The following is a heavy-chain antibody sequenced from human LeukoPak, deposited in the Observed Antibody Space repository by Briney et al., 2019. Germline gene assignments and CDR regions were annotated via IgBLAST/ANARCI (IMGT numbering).Heavy chain of an antibody. J-gene: IGHJ6*02. CDR3: ARHGGYDVYYYYGMDV. D-gene: IGHD5-12*01. CDR1: GGSISSSSYY. CDR2: IYYSGST. V-gene: IGHV4-39*01. Sequence: PSETLSLTCTVSGGSISSSSYYWGWIRQPPGKGLEWIGSIYYSGSTYYNPSLKSRVTISVDTSKNQFSLKLSSVTAADTAVYYCARHGGYDVYYYYGMDVWGQGTTVTVSS.